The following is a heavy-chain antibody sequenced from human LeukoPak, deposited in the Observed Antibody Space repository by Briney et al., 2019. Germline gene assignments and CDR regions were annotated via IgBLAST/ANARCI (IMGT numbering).Heavy chain of an antibody. CDR1: GGSISSSSYY. CDR2: IYYSGST. D-gene: IGHD5-12*01. Sequence: PSETLSLTCTVSGGSISSSSYYWGWIRQPPGKGLEWIGSIYYSGSTYYNPSLKSRVTISVDTSKNQFSLKLSSVTAADTAVYYCARDLEGGYFDYWGQGTLVTVSS. CDR3: ARDLEGGYFDY. J-gene: IGHJ4*02. V-gene: IGHV4-39*07.